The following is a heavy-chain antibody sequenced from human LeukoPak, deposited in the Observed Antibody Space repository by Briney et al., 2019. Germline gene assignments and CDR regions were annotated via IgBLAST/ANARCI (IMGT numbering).Heavy chain of an antibody. J-gene: IGHJ4*02. Sequence: ETLSLTCAVSGGSISSSNWWSWVRQPPGKGLEWVSCISSTSIYIFYADSVEGRFTISRDNAKNSLYLQMNSLRAEDTAVYYCARSQGDFWSGSPPYYWGPGTLVTVSS. V-gene: IGHV3-21*01. CDR2: ISSTSIYI. CDR3: ARSQGDFWSGSPPYY. CDR1: GGSISSSN. D-gene: IGHD3-3*01.